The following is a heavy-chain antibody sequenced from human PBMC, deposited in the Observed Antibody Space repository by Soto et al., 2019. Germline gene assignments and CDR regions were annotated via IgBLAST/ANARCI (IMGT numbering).Heavy chain of an antibody. CDR1: GGTIRGYY. J-gene: IGHJ5*02. D-gene: IGHD3-3*01. CDR2: IYSSGNT. Sequence: PSETRSLTCSGSGGTIRGYYWTWIRQPAGKGLEWIGRIYSSGNTKYNPSLQSRVTMSLDTSNNQFSLRLTSVTAADTAVYYCARGQRFSDWFDHCGQGILVTVS. CDR3: ARGQRFSDWFDH. V-gene: IGHV4-4*07.